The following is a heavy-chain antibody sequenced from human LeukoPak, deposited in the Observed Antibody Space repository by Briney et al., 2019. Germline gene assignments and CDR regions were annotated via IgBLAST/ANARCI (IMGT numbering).Heavy chain of an antibody. Sequence: SETLSLTCAVYGGSFSGYYWSWIRQPPGKGLEWIGEINHSGSTNYNPSLKSRVTISVDTSKNQFSLRLNSVTAADTAVYFCARGQKYSYGYTVTELGSGYFDYWGQGTLVTVSS. D-gene: IGHD5-18*01. CDR1: GGSFSGYY. V-gene: IGHV4-34*01. J-gene: IGHJ4*02. CDR2: INHSGST. CDR3: ARGQKYSYGYTVTELGSGYFDY.